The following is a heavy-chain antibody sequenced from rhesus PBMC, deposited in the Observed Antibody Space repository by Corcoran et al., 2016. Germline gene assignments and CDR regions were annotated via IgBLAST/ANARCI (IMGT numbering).Heavy chain of an antibody. CDR2: VAGDTGTT. Sequence: QVQLQESGPGLVRPSETLSLPCAVSGDSFSSHWWSWIRQPPGKGLEWIGEVAGDTGTTKCNPSLKSRVTSSKDASKRQLSLRLTSRTAADTAVFYCARAAGGADGPFFDPWGQGVLVTVSS. CDR3: ARAAGGADGPFFDP. D-gene: IGHD6-25*01. CDR1: GDSFSSHW. J-gene: IGHJ4*01. V-gene: IGHV4-80*01.